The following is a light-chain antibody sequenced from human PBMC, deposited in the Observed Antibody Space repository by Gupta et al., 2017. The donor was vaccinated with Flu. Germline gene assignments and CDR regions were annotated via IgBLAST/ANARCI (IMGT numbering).Light chain of an antibody. CDR2: GAS. J-gene: IGKJ1*01. Sequence: EIVLTQSPGTLSLSPGERATLSCRASQGLSSSLAWYQRRPGQAPRLLIYGASSRATGIPDRFSGSGSGTDFTLTINRLEPEDFAVYYCQQYGTSPWTFGQGTKVDIK. CDR3: QQYGTSPWT. CDR1: QGLSSS. V-gene: IGKV3-20*01.